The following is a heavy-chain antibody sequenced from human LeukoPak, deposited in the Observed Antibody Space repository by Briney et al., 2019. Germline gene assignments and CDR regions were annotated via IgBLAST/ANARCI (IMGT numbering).Heavy chain of an antibody. Sequence: GGPLRLSCAASGFIFSDYYMTWVRQAPGKGLEPISYITNGGSGIFYADSVKDRFTISRDNAKNSLYLHMSSLRVEDTAVYYCARERGSSWFYQAFDLWGQGALVIVSS. CDR2: ITNGGSGI. CDR1: GFIFSDYY. V-gene: IGHV3-11*01. J-gene: IGHJ4*02. CDR3: ARERGSSWFYQAFDL. D-gene: IGHD6-13*01.